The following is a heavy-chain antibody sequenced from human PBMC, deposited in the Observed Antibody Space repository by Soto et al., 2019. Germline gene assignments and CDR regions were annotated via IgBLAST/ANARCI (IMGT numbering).Heavy chain of an antibody. D-gene: IGHD2-2*01. J-gene: IGHJ6*02. CDR2: ISYDGSSK. CDR3: ARAECSNPNCLPAYCSYGLDF. CDR1: GFTFSIYG. V-gene: IGHV3-30*03. Sequence: GGSLRLSCAASGFTFSIYGMHGVRQAPGKGLEWVAVISYDGSSKYYADSVKGRFTISRDNSKNTLYLQMNSLRAEDTAVYYCARAECSNPNCLPAYCSYGLDFSGQVTTGTGS.